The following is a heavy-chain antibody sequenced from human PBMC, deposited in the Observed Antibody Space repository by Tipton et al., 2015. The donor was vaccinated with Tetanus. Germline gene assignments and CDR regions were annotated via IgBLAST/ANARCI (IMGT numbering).Heavy chain of an antibody. CDR2: IYYSGST. J-gene: IGHJ6*02. CDR1: GGSISNYY. CDR3: TGDDYYDTSLRDYYGMDV. V-gene: IGHV4-59*01. Sequence: TLSLTCTVSGGSISNYYWSWIRQPPGKGLEWIGYIYYSGSTNYNPSLKSRITISVDTSKNQFSLKVTSVTAADTAVYFCTGDDYYDTSLRDYYGMDVWGPGTTVTVSS. D-gene: IGHD3-22*01.